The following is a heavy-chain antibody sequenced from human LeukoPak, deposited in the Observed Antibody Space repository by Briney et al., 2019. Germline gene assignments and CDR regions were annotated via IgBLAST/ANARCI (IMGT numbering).Heavy chain of an antibody. CDR2: IKQDGSER. V-gene: IGHV3-7*01. CDR1: GFTFSRHW. CDR3: ARDGGHSTDLDY. J-gene: IGHJ4*02. Sequence: GGSLRLSCATSGFTFSRHWMTWVRQAPGKGPEWVANIKQDGSERYYVHSVRGRFTISRDNAKNALYPQMNSLRAEDTAVYYCARDGGHSTDLDYWGQGTLVTVSS. D-gene: IGHD2-8*02.